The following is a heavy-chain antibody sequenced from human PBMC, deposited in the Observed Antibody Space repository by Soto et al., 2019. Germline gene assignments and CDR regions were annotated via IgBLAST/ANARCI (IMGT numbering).Heavy chain of an antibody. CDR1: GFSFSSHY. D-gene: IGHD2-8*01. V-gene: IGHV3-7*01. Sequence: GSLRLSCAASGFSFSSHYMTWVRQAPGKGLEWVANIKQDGSDTFYVDSVRGRFTISRDNAKNSLYLQMNNLRAEDTGVYYCARDDEIELTVNGQRAYYYGLDVWGQGTMVTVSS. CDR2: IKQDGSDT. CDR3: ARDDEIELTVNGQRAYYYGLDV. J-gene: IGHJ6*02.